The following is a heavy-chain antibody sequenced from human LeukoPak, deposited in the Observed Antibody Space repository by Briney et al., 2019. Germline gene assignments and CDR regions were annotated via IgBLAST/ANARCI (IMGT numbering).Heavy chain of an antibody. CDR1: GFTFSNYG. V-gene: IGHV3-30*18. D-gene: IGHD6-6*01. CDR3: ANSPARRYYYYYGMDV. J-gene: IGHJ6*02. CDR2: ISYDGSNK. Sequence: GGSLRLSCAASGFTFSNYGMHWVRQAPGKGLEWVAVISYDGSNKYYADSVKGRFTISRDNSKNTLYLQMNSLRAEDTAVYYCANSPARRYYYYYGMDVWGQGTTVTVSS.